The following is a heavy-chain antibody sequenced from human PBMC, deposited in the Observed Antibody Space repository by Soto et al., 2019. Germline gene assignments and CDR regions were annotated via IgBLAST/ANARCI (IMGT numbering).Heavy chain of an antibody. CDR3: ARVEVAGLPPYGMDV. J-gene: IGHJ6*02. Sequence: PGGSLRLSCAASGFTFSSYAMHWVRQAPGKGLEWVAVISYDGSNKYYADSVKGRFTISRDNSKNTLYLQMNSLRAEDTAVYYCARVEVAGLPPYGMDVWGQGTTVTVSS. CDR2: ISYDGSNK. CDR1: GFTFSSYA. D-gene: IGHD6-19*01. V-gene: IGHV3-30-3*01.